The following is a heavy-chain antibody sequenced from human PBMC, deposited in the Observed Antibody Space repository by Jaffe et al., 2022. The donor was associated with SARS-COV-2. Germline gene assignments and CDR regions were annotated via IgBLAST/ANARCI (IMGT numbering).Heavy chain of an antibody. V-gene: IGHV3-23*01. D-gene: IGHD2-2*01. CDR1: GFTFSSYA. J-gene: IGHJ4*02. CDR2: ISGSGGST. Sequence: EVQLLESGGGLVQPGGSLRLSCAASGFTFSSYAMSWVRQAPGKGLEWVSAISGSGGSTYYADSVKGRFTISRDNSKNTLYLQMNSLRAEDTAVYYCAKDPPPGGTSPSGFDYWGQGTLVTVSS. CDR3: AKDPPPGGTSPSGFDY.